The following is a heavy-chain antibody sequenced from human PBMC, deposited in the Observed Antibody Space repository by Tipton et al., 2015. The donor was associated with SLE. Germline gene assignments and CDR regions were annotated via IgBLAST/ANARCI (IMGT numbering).Heavy chain of an antibody. D-gene: IGHD6-13*01. J-gene: IGHJ5*02. CDR3: ARGRSSSRMPFDP. CDR1: GGSFSGYY. CDR2: INHSGST. Sequence: TLSLTCAVYGGSFSGYYWSWIRQPPGKGLEWIGEINHSGSTNYNPSVKSRVTISVDTSKNQFSLKLSSVTAADTAVYYCARGRSSSRMPFDPWGQGTLVTVSS. V-gene: IGHV4-34*01.